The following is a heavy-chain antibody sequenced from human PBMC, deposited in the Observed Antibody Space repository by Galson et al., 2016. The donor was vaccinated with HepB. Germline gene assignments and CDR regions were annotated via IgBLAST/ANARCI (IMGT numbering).Heavy chain of an antibody. D-gene: IGHD7-27*01. J-gene: IGHJ4*02. Sequence: SVKVSCKASGYSFTRYGITWVRQAPGQGLEWMGWISGNNGNTNYAQKYQGRVTMTRDTSTGTVYMELRSLRSDDTAVYYCAREGGTGDLYFDYWGQGTLVTVSS. CDR2: ISGNNGNT. CDR1: GYSFTRYG. CDR3: AREGGTGDLYFDY. V-gene: IGHV1-18*01.